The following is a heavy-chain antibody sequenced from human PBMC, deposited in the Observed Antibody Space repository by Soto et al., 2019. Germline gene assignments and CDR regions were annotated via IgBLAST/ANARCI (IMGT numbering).Heavy chain of an antibody. Sequence: QLQLQESGPGLVKPSETLSLTCTVSGGSLSSSSYYWGWIRQPPGKGLEWIGNIFYSGNTYYNPSLKSRVTISVDTSKNQCSLKLRSVTAADTAVYYCALHQCTGPAATGRFDPWGQGTLVTVSS. CDR2: IFYSGNT. V-gene: IGHV4-39*01. J-gene: IGHJ5*02. D-gene: IGHD2-15*01. CDR3: ALHQCTGPAATGRFDP. CDR1: GGSLSSSSYY.